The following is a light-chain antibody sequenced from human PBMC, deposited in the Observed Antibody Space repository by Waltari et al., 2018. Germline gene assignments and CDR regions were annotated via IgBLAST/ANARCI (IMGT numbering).Light chain of an antibody. Sequence: EIVLTQSPGTLSLSSGERATLSCRASQSVSSSYLAWYQQKPGQAPRLLIYGASSRATGIPDRFSGSGSGTDFTLTISRLEPEDFAVYYCQQYGSSSYTFGQGNKLEIK. CDR2: GAS. CDR3: QQYGSSSYT. CDR1: QSVSSSY. J-gene: IGKJ2*01. V-gene: IGKV3-20*01.